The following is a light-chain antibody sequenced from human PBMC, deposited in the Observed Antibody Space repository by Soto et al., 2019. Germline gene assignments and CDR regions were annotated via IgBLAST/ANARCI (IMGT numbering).Light chain of an antibody. Sequence: EIVMTQSPATLSVSPGERATLSCRASQSISRNLAWYQQKPGQAPRLLIYAASTRATGIPARFSGSGSGTDFTLTISSLQSEDFALYYCQQYDHWPPLTFGGGTKVEIK. CDR3: QQYDHWPPLT. J-gene: IGKJ4*01. V-gene: IGKV3-15*01. CDR1: QSISRN. CDR2: AAS.